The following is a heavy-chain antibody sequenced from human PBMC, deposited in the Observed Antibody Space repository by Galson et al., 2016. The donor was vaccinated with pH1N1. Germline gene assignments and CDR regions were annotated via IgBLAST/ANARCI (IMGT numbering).Heavy chain of an antibody. Sequence: SLRLSCAASGFMFSGYAMHWVRQAPGKGLEWVAVTSRDGSNQYYGDSVKGRLTISRDNSKNTLYLQMNSLRAEATAVYYCASETLEASADAFDIWGQGTRVTVSS. CDR2: TSRDGSNQ. J-gene: IGHJ3*02. D-gene: IGHD2/OR15-2a*01. CDR3: ASETLEASADAFDI. V-gene: IGHV3-30*03. CDR1: GFMFSGYA.